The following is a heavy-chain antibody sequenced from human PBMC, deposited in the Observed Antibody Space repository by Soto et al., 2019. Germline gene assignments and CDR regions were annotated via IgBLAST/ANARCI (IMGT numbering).Heavy chain of an antibody. CDR2: RWYDGSKT. J-gene: IGHJ4*02. Sequence: QVQLVESGGDVVQPGRSLRLSCAVSGFSITTYGVHWFRQIPGKGLEWVAVRWYDGSKTNYGDSVKGRFTISRDTSKNTVFLQLSSLRADDTAVYYCTRDGGSGIDYWGQGTLVTVSS. CDR1: GFSITTYG. V-gene: IGHV3-33*01. CDR3: TRDGGSGIDY. D-gene: IGHD6-19*01.